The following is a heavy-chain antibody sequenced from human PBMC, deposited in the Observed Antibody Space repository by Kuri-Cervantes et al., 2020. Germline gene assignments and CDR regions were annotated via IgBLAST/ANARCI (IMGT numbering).Heavy chain of an antibody. D-gene: IGHD3-22*01. J-gene: IGHJ6*02. CDR1: GFTFSSYA. CDR3: AKVTPYYYDSSGYYPTNYYYGMDV. V-gene: IGHV3-33*06. CDR2: IWYDGSNK. Sequence: GGSLRLSCAASGFTFSSYAMHWVRQAPGKGLEWVAVIWYDGSNKYYADSVKGRFTISRDNSKNTLYLQMNSLRAEDTAVYYCAKVTPYYYDSSGYYPTNYYYGMDVWGQGTTVTVSS.